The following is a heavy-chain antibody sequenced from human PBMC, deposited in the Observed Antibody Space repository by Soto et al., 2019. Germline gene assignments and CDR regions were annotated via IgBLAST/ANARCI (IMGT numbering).Heavy chain of an antibody. CDR3: EREHSGVKGPFDI. CDR1: GGTFSSYA. D-gene: IGHD2-15*01. V-gene: IGHV1-69*06. CDR2: IIPIFGTA. J-gene: IGHJ3*02. Sequence: QVQLVQSGAEVKKPGSSVKVSCKASGGTFSSYAISWVRQAPGQGLEWMGGIIPIFGTANYAQKFQGRGTITADKSTSTAYMELSSLRSEDTAVYYGEREHSGVKGPFDIWGQGTMVTVSS.